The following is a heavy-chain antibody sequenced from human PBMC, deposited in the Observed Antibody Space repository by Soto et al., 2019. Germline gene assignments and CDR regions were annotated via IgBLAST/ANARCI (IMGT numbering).Heavy chain of an antibody. CDR1: GYTFSSYG. V-gene: IGHV1-18*01. CDR2: ISAYNGNT. CDR3: AREYSSGWYNEGGNYYFDY. Sequence: QVQLVQSGAEVKKPGASVKVSCKASGYTFSSYGISWVRQAPGQGLEWMGWISAYNGNTNYGQKLQGRLTMTTDTSTSTAYMELRSLRSDDTAVYYCAREYSSGWYNEGGNYYFDYWGQGTLVTVSS. D-gene: IGHD6-19*01. J-gene: IGHJ4*02.